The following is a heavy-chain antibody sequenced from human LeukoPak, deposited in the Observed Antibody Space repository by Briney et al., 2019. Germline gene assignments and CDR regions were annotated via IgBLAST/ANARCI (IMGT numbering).Heavy chain of an antibody. CDR2: ISYSGST. CDR3: ARSDYYGSGSYHR. J-gene: IGHJ4*02. Sequence: NSSETLSLTCTVSGGSISSSSFYWGWIRQPPGKGLEWIGYISYSGSTNYNPSLKSRVSVSVDTSKNQFSLSLSSVTAADTAVYYCARSDYYGSGSYHRWGQGTLVTVSS. V-gene: IGHV4-61*05. CDR1: GGSISSSSFY. D-gene: IGHD3-10*01.